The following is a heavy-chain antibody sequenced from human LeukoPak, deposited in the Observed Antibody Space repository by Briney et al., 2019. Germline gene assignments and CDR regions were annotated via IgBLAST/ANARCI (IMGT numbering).Heavy chain of an antibody. V-gene: IGHV1-2*02. Sequence: ASVKVSCKASGYTFTGYYMHWVRQAPGQGLEWMGWINPNSGGTNYARKFQGRVTMTRDTSISTAYMELSRLRSDDTAVYYCARVVAAGTGGWDYWGQGTLVAVSS. CDR1: GYTFTGYY. CDR3: ARVVAAGTGGWDY. CDR2: INPNSGGT. J-gene: IGHJ4*02. D-gene: IGHD6-13*01.